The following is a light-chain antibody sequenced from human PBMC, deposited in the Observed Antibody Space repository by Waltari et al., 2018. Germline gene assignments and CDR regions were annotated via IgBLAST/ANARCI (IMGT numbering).Light chain of an antibody. CDR1: SSDVGGYNY. CDR3: NSYTISSTLGV. CDR2: EVS. J-gene: IGLJ1*01. V-gene: IGLV2-14*01. Sequence: QSALTQPASVSGSPGQSITISCTGTSSDVGGYNYFSWYQQPPGKTPKLIIYEVSNRPSGFSNRVAGSKSGNTDSLTISVLQAEDDADYYGNSYTISSTLGVFGTGTKVTVL.